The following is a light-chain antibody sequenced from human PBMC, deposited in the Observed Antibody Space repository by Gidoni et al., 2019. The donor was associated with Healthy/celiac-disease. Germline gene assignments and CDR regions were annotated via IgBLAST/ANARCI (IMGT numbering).Light chain of an antibody. J-gene: IGKJ2*01. CDR1: QSISSY. CDR2: AAS. Sequence: DIQMTQSPSSLSASVGDRVTITCRASQSISSYLNWYQQKPGKAPKLLIYAASSLQSGVPSRFSGSGSGTDVTLTISSLQPEDFATYYCQQSYTKRTFXQXTKLEIK. CDR3: QQSYTKRT. V-gene: IGKV1-39*01.